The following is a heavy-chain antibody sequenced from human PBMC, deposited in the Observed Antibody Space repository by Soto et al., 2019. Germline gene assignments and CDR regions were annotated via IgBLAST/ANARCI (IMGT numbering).Heavy chain of an antibody. J-gene: IGHJ4*02. CDR2: INPDSGGT. D-gene: IGHD3-3*01. Sequence: QVQLVQSGAEVKKPGASVKVSCKISGYSFNAYYIHWVRQAPGQGLEWMGWINPDSGGTKYAQKGEDRVTLTTVSSIIVGYMEVRRLQIDDKAVYYCVRGAGVGPIYSPFAYWRQCTIVNVS. CDR3: VRGAGVGPIYSPFAY. V-gene: IGHV1-2*02. CDR1: GYSFNAYY.